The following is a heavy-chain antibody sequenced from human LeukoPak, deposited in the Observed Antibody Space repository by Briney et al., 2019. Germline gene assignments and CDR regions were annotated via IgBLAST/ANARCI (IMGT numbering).Heavy chain of an antibody. V-gene: IGHV1-69*13. CDR2: IIPIVGTT. CDR3: VRSGGEWELY. J-gene: IGHJ4*02. CDR1: GGTFSSYA. D-gene: IGHD1-26*01. Sequence: SVKVSCKASGGTFSSYAFSWVRQAPGQGLEWMGGIIPIVGTTNYARMFQGRVTITADESTSTAYMELSSLRSEDTAVYYCVRSGGEWELYWGQGTLVTVSS.